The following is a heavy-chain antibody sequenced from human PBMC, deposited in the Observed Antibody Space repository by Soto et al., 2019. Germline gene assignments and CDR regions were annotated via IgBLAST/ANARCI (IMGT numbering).Heavy chain of an antibody. CDR2: IYYSGST. J-gene: IGHJ4*02. Sequence: QVQLQESGPGLVKPSQTLSLTCTVSGGSISSGGYYWSWIRQHPGKGLEWIGYIYYSGSTYYNPALKGRVTISVDTSMNQCSLKLSSVNAADTALYYCARGRRSGSQPFDYWGQGTLVTVSS. D-gene: IGHD1-26*01. CDR1: GGSISSGGYY. V-gene: IGHV4-31*03. CDR3: ARGRRSGSQPFDY.